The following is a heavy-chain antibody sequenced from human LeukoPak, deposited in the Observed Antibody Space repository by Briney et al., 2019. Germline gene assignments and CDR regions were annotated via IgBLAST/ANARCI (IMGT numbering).Heavy chain of an antibody. V-gene: IGHV4-38-2*02. Sequence: PSETLSLTCTVSGYSISSGYYWGWIRQPPGKGLEWIGSIYHSGSTYYNPSLKSRVTISVDTSKNQFSLKLSSVTAADTAVYYCARVGEGYCSSTSCYSHDYWGQGTLVTVSS. D-gene: IGHD2-2*01. CDR2: IYHSGST. CDR1: GYSISSGYY. J-gene: IGHJ4*02. CDR3: ARVGEGYCSSTSCYSHDY.